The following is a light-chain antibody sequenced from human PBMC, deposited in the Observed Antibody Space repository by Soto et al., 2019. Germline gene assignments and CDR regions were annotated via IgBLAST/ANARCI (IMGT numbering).Light chain of an antibody. J-gene: IGLJ3*02. CDR3: AAWDDSLDGRL. Sequence: QSVLTQSPSASGTPGQRVTISCSGGSSNIGSNSVSWYQHIPGTAPKLLICNNDQRPSGVSDRFSGSKSVTSASLAISGLQSEDEADYYCAAWDDSLDGRLFGGGTKVTVL. CDR1: SSNIGSNS. CDR2: NND. V-gene: IGLV1-44*01.